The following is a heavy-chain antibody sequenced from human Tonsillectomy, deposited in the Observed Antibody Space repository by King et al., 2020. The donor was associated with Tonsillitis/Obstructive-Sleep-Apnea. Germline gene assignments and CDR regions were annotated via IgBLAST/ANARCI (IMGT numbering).Heavy chain of an antibody. CDR1: GYSFSSYW. CDR2: IYPGHSDT. CDR3: ARSSHSSGWYDAFDM. D-gene: IGHD6-19*01. Sequence: QLVQSGAEVKKPGESLKISCKGSGYSFSSYWIGWVRQMPGKGLEWMGIIYPGHSDTRYSPSFQGQVTISADKSISTAYLQWSSLKASDTAMYYCARSSHSSGWYDAFDMWGQGTMVTVSS. J-gene: IGHJ3*02. V-gene: IGHV5-51*01.